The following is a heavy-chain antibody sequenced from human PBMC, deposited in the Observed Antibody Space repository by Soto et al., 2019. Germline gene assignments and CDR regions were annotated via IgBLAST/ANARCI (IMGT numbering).Heavy chain of an antibody. CDR2: IIPIIATA. J-gene: IGHJ4*02. V-gene: IGHV1-69*01. CDR1: GGNFIDYA. CDR3: ARDPPSSAYRGSHFGYFDK. D-gene: IGHD1-26*01. Sequence: QVQLVQSGAEVKKPGSSVRVSCEASGGNFIDYAFSWVRQAPGQGLEWMGGIIPIIATADYAQKFQGRVTITADESTRTAYMEVTSLTSEDTAVYYCARDPPSSAYRGSHFGYFDKWGQGTLVTVSS.